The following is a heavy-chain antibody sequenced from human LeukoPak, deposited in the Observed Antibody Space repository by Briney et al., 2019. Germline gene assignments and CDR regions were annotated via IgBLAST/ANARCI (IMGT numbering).Heavy chain of an antibody. CDR1: GGSFSGYY. V-gene: IGHV4-34*01. Sequence: PSETLSLTCAVYGGSFSGYYWSWIRQPPGKGLEWIGEINHSGSTNYNPSLKSRVTTSVDTSKNQFSLKLSSVTAADTAVYYCARGRGGIARKYDSSTTRYFDLWGRGTLVTVSS. CDR3: ARGRGGIARKYDSSTTRYFDL. J-gene: IGHJ2*01. CDR2: INHSGST. D-gene: IGHD3-22*01.